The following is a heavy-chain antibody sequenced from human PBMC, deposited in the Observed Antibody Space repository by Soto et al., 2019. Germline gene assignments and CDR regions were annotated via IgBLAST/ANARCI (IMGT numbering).Heavy chain of an antibody. V-gene: IGHV3-30*18. CDR1: GFTVSSNY. J-gene: IGHJ6*02. CDR2: ISYDGSNK. D-gene: IGHD3-10*01. Sequence: GGSLRLSCAASGFTVSSNYMSWVRQAPGKGLEWVAVISYDGSNKYYADSVKGRFTISRDNSKNTLYLQMNSLRAEDTAVYYCAKDRGPGYYYGMDVWGQGTTVTVSS. CDR3: AKDRGPGYYYGMDV.